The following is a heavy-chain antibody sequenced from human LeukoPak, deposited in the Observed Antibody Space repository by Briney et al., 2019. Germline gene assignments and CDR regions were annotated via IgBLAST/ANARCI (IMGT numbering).Heavy chain of an antibody. D-gene: IGHD3-10*01. CDR2: IWYDGNNK. J-gene: IGHJ6*02. CDR1: GFTFSSYG. Sequence: QPGGSLRLSCAASGFTFSSYGMHWVRQAPGKGLEWVAVIWYDGNNKYYADSVKGRLTISRDNSKNTLYLQMNSLRAEDTAVYYCARVHYSGSGSYYPYYHYGMDVWGQGTTVTVSS. CDR3: ARVHYSGSGSYYPYYHYGMDV. V-gene: IGHV3-33*01.